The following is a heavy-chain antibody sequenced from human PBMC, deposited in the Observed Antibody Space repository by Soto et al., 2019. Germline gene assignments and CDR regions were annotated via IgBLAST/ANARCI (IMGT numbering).Heavy chain of an antibody. J-gene: IGHJ4*02. CDR2: INAGSGDT. CDR1: GYTFTSYN. Sequence: APVKVSCKASGYTFTSYNMHWVRQAPGQRLEWMGWINAGSGDTKYSQTFQDRLTITRDTSASTAYMELSSLRSEDTAVYYCAFKDSFDYWGQGTLVTVSS. D-gene: IGHD2-15*01. CDR3: AFKDSFDY. V-gene: IGHV1-3*01.